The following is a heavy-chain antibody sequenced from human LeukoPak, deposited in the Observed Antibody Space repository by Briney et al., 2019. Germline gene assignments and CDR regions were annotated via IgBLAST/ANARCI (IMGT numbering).Heavy chain of an antibody. J-gene: IGHJ4*02. V-gene: IGHV3-23*01. D-gene: IGHD1-7*01. CDR3: AKRFGGNYGHFDH. CDR2: ITDSGAYT. CDR1: GFTFSSYS. Sequence: GGSLRLSCATSGFTFSSYSMGWVRQAPGKGLEWVSAITDSGAYTDYAESVKGRFTISRDNSENTVYLQLNSLRVEDAAVYYCAKRFGGNYGHFDHWGQGTLVTVSS.